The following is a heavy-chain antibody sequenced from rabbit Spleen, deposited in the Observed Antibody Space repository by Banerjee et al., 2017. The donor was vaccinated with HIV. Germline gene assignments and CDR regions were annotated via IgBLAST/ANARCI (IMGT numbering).Heavy chain of an antibody. CDR2: IDPLFGST. J-gene: IGHJ4*01. Sequence: QLKESGGGLVQPGGSLKLSCKASGFGFSSYYMNWVRQAPGKGLEWIGYIDPLFGSTYYASWVKGRFTISSHNAQNTLYLHLNSLTAADTATYFCARVSSSASGYFTLWGPGTLSPS. D-gene: IGHD1-1*01. CDR3: ARVSSSASGYFTL. V-gene: IGHV1S7*01. CDR1: GFGFSSYY.